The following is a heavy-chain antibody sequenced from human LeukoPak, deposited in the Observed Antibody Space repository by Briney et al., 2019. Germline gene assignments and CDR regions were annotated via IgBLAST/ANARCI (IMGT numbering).Heavy chain of an antibody. CDR2: IYPGDSDT. CDR1: GYSFTSYW. J-gene: IGHJ4*02. Sequence: PGESLKISCKGSGYSFTSYWIAWVRQMPGKGLEWMGIIYPGDSDTRYSPSFQGQVTISADKSISTAYLQWSGLKASDTAMFYCARCLRDYGSGSHSYDYWGQGTLVTVSS. V-gene: IGHV5-51*01. D-gene: IGHD3-10*01. CDR3: ARCLRDYGSGSHSYDY.